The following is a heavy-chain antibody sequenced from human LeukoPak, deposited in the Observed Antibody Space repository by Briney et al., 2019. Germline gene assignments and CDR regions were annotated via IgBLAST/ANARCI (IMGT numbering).Heavy chain of an antibody. CDR2: IYTSGRT. J-gene: IGHJ4*02. CDR3: ARERVIPASFDD. D-gene: IGHD3-16*02. CDR1: GGSITFGSYY. V-gene: IGHV4-61*02. Sequence: SETLSLTCTVSGGSITFGSYYWTWIRQPAGKGLEWIGRIYTSGRTFYNPSLKSRVTISMDTSMNQFYLRLNSVTAADTAVYSCARERVIPASFDDWGQGALVTVSS.